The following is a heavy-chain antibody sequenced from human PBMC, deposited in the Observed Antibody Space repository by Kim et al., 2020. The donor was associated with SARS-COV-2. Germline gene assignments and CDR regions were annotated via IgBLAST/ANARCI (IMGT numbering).Heavy chain of an antibody. CDR3: ARDTWVVVTAIGIYWYFDL. J-gene: IGHJ2*01. CDR1: GGSISSYY. Sequence: SETLSLTCTVSGGSISSYYWSWIRQPAGKGLEWIGRIYTSGSTNYNPSLKSRVTMSVDTSKNQFSLKLSSVTAADTAVYYCARDTWVVVTAIGIYWYFDLWGRGTLVTVSS. D-gene: IGHD2-21*02. CDR2: IYTSGST. V-gene: IGHV4-4*07.